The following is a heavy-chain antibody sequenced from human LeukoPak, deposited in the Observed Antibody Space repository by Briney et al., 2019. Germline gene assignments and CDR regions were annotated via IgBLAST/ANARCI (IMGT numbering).Heavy chain of an antibody. CDR3: ARDLTMIVVGDAFDI. V-gene: IGHV4-4*07. J-gene: IGHJ3*02. CDR2: VYTSGST. Sequence: SETLSLTCTVSGGSISSYYWNWIRQPAGKGLEWNGRVYTSGSTNYNPSLKSRVTMSVDTSKNQFSLKLSSVTAADTAVYYCARDLTMIVVGDAFDIWGQGTMVTVSS. CDR1: GGSISSYY. D-gene: IGHD3-22*01.